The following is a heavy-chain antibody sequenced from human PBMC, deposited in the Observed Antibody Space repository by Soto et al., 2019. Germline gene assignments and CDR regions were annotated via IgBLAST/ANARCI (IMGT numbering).Heavy chain of an antibody. Sequence: GGSLRLSCAASGFTFSSYAMNWVRQTQEKGLEWVSSISSTSSYTHYSDSVKGRFTISRDNANNTLFLQMNSLRVEDTATYYCARDLALAGNYWGQGVLVTVSS. J-gene: IGHJ4*02. V-gene: IGHV3-21*01. CDR2: ISSTSSYT. D-gene: IGHD6-19*01. CDR3: ARDLALAGNY. CDR1: GFTFSSYA.